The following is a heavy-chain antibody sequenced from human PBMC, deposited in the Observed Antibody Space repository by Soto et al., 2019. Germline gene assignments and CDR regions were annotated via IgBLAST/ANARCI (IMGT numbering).Heavy chain of an antibody. D-gene: IGHD3-22*01. Sequence: EVQLVESGGGLVQPGGSLRLSCAASGFTFSSYSMNWVRQAPGKGLEWVSYISSSSSTIYYADSVKGRFTISRDNAKNSLYLQMNDLRDEDTAVYYCARDVGTMIRIWFVTWGQGTLDTVSS. CDR2: ISSSSSTI. V-gene: IGHV3-48*02. J-gene: IGHJ5*02. CDR3: ARDVGTMIRIWFVT. CDR1: GFTFSSYS.